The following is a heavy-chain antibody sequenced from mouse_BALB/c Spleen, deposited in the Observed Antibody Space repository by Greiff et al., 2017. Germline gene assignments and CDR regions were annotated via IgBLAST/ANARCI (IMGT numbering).Heavy chain of an antibody. CDR1: GFTFSSYG. D-gene: IGHD4-1*01. CDR2: INSNGGST. CDR3: ARSGSYFDY. Sequence: DVKLVESGGGLVQPGGSLKLSCAASGFTFSSYGMSWVRQTPDKRLELVATINSNGGSTYYPDSVKGRFTISRDNAKNTLYLQMSSLKSEDTAMYYCARSGSYFDYWGQGTTLTVSS. J-gene: IGHJ2*01. V-gene: IGHV5-6-3*01.